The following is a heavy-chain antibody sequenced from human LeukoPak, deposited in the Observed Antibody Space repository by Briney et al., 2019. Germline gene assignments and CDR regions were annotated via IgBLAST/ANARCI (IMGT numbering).Heavy chain of an antibody. D-gene: IGHD1-14*01. V-gene: IGHV1-46*01. CDR1: GYTFTIYY. CDR2: INPSGGST. Sequence: ASVKVSCKASGYTFTIYYMHWVRQAPGQGLEWMGIINPSGGSTSYAQKLQGRVTMTTDTSTSTAYMELRSLRSDDTAVYYCARTGRGGYFDYWGQGTLVTVSS. CDR3: ARTGRGGYFDY. J-gene: IGHJ4*02.